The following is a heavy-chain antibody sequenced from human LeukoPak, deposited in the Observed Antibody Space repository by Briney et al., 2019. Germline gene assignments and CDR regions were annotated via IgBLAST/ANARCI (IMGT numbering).Heavy chain of an antibody. Sequence: SETLSLTCTVSGGSISSYYWSWIRQPPGKGLEWIGYIYYSGSTNYNPSLKSRVTISVDRSKNQFSLKLRSVTAADTAVYCCARLRNPYYYYGMDVWGQGTTVTVSS. CDR1: GGSISSYY. CDR3: ARLRNPYYYYGMDV. V-gene: IGHV4-59*08. D-gene: IGHD4-4*01. J-gene: IGHJ6*02. CDR2: IYYSGST.